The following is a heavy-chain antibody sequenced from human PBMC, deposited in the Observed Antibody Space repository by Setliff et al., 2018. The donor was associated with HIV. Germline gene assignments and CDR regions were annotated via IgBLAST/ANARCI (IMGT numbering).Heavy chain of an antibody. V-gene: IGHV5-51*01. D-gene: IGHD3-22*01. CDR2: LYPGDSDT. Sequence: GESLKISCKTSGYSFTTYWIGWVRQMPGKGLERMAILYPGDSDTRYSPSFQSQVTVSADKSIGTAYLQWNSLKASDTALYFCARAPNSPYYSNVWYADHWGQGTLVTVSS. CDR1: GYSFTTYW. CDR3: ARAPNSPYYSNVWYADH. J-gene: IGHJ5*02.